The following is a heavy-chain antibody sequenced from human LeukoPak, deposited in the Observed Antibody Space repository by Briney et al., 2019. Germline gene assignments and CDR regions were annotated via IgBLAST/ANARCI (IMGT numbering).Heavy chain of an antibody. J-gene: IGHJ4*02. CDR2: ISGSGGST. CDR1: GGSISNYY. D-gene: IGHD3-10*01. V-gene: IGHV3-23*01. CDR3: AKDHLLMVRGIDPREYYFDY. Sequence: PSETLSLTCTVSGGSISNYYWSWVRQAPGKGLEWVSAISGSGGSTYYADSVKGRFTISRDNSKNTLYLQMNSLRAEDTAVYYCAKDHLLMVRGIDPREYYFDYWGQGTLVTVSS.